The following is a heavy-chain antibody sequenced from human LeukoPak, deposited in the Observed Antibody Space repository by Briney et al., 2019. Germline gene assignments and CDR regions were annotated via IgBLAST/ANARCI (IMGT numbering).Heavy chain of an antibody. V-gene: IGHV1-8*01. Sequence: ASVKVSCKASGYTFTSYDINWVRQATGQGLEWMGWMNPNSGNTGYAQKLQGRVTMTRNTSISTAYMELSSLRSEDTAVYYCARGKREMATIDYWGQGTLVTVSS. CDR3: ARGKREMATIDY. CDR2: MNPNSGNT. D-gene: IGHD5-24*01. CDR1: GYTFTSYD. J-gene: IGHJ4*02.